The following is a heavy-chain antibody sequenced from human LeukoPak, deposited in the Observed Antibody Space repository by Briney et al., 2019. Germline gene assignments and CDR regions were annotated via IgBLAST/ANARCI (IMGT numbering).Heavy chain of an antibody. D-gene: IGHD2-15*01. CDR1: GGSISSSSYY. J-gene: IGHJ3*02. CDR2: IYYSGTT. V-gene: IGHV4-39*01. Sequence: SETLSLTCTVSGGSISSSSYYWDWIRQPPGKGLEWIGTIYYSGTTYYNPSLKSRVTISVDTSKIQFSLKLSSVTAADTAVYYCARGISDCSGGSCYSPYAFDIWGQGTMVTVSS. CDR3: ARGISDCSGGSCYSPYAFDI.